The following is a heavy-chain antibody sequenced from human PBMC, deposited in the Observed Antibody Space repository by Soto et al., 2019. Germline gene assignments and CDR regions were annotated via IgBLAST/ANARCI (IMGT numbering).Heavy chain of an antibody. CDR3: ARGDGKWLQYWAFDI. CDR1: GGSFIGYY. J-gene: IGHJ3*02. V-gene: IGHV4-34*01. D-gene: IGHD5-12*01. Sequence: PXETLSLTCGVDGGSFIGYYWTWIRQPPGKGLEWIGELDHTGSTNYNPSLKSRVTISVDRSKNQFSLKLSSVTAADTAVYYCARGDGKWLQYWAFDIWGQGSMVTVSS. CDR2: LDHTGST.